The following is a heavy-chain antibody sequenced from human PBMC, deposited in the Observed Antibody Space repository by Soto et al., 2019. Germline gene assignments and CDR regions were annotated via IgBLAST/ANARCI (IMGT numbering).Heavy chain of an antibody. V-gene: IGHV1-18*01. D-gene: IGHD3-16*01. CDR3: ARTPPRFLRGNDY. J-gene: IGHJ4*02. CDR1: GDGFASSG. Sequence: GTSVKVSWEECGDGFASSGRRWVRQAPGQGLEWMGWISAYNGNTNYAQKLQGRVTMTTDTSTSTAYMELRSLRSDDTAVYYCARTPPRFLRGNDYWGQGTLVTVSS. CDR2: ISAYNGNT.